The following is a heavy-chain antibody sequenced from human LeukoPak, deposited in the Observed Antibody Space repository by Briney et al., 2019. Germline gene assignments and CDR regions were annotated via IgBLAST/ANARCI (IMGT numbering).Heavy chain of an antibody. CDR1: GGSISSYY. J-gene: IGHJ5*02. D-gene: IGHD2-15*01. CDR2: IYYSGST. CDR3: ARHETRSCCGFDP. Sequence: SETLSLTFTVSGGSISSYYWSWIRQPPGKGLEWIGYIYYSGSTNYNPSLKSRVTISVDTSKNQFSLKLSSVTAADTAVYYCARHETRSCCGFDPWGQGTLVTVSS. V-gene: IGHV4-59*08.